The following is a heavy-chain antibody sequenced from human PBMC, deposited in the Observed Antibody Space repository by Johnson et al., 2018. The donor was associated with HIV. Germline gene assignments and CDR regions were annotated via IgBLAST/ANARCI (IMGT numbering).Heavy chain of an antibody. D-gene: IGHD2-15*01. CDR1: GFTFSSYA. J-gene: IGHJ3*02. V-gene: IGHV3-30*04. CDR3: AKVLGEGDAFDI. CDR2: ISYDGSNK. Sequence: QVQLVESGGGVVQPGGSLRLSCAASGFTFSSYAMHWVRQAPGKGLEWVAVISYDGSNKYYADSVKGRFTISRDNSKNSLYLQMNSLRAEDTALYYCAKVLGEGDAFDIGGQGTRGTVSS.